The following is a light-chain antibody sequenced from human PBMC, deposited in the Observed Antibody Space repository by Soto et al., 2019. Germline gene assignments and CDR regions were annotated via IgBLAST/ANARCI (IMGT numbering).Light chain of an antibody. J-gene: IGKJ1*01. V-gene: IGKV4-1*01. Sequence: DIVMTQSPDSLAVSLGERATINCKSSQSILSNSNNQNYLAWYQQRPGQPPKLLIYWASTRESGVPDRFSVSGSGTYFTLTSSSLQAEDVAVYYCQQHYSPLWTFGQGTKLEIK. CDR3: QQHYSPLWT. CDR2: WAS. CDR1: QSILSNSNNQNY.